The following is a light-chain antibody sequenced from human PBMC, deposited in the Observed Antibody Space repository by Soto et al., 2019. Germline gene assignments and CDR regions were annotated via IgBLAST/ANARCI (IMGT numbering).Light chain of an antibody. CDR3: QSYDSTLRDVV. Sequence: QSVLTQLPSVSGAPGQRVTISCTGSSSNIGAGYDLHWYQHLPGTPPKLLIYDNSNRASGVPDRFSGSKSGSSAFLAITGLQPEDEADYYCQSYDSTLRDVVFGGGTKLTVL. CDR2: DNS. J-gene: IGLJ2*01. CDR1: SSNIGAGYD. V-gene: IGLV1-40*01.